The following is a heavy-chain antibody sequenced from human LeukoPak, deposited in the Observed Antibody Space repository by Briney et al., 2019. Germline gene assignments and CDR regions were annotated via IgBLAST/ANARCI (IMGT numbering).Heavy chain of an antibody. CDR1: GFSFKNCW. D-gene: IGHD1-14*01. Sequence: GGSLRLSCAASGFSFKNCWMHWVRQAPGKGLEWDSRIDNDGNTKYADSVKGRFTISRDNAKNSLYLQMNSLRAEDTAVYYCASRTTGYWGQGTLVTVSS. CDR3: ASRTTGY. V-gene: IGHV3-74*03. CDR2: IDNDGNT. J-gene: IGHJ4*02.